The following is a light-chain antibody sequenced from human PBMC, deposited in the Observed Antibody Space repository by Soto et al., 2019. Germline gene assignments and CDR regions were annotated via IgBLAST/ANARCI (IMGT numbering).Light chain of an antibody. CDR3: TSYTPTGALV. J-gene: IGLJ6*01. V-gene: IGLV2-14*01. CDR1: NTDVGGYNY. CDR2: EVR. Sequence: QSVLTQPASVSGSPGQSITVSCTGTNTDVGGYNYVSWYQHRPGKAPRLMIYEVRNRLSGVSNRFSGSKSGNTASLTISGLQSEDEADYYCTSYTPTGALVFXSGTKATVL.